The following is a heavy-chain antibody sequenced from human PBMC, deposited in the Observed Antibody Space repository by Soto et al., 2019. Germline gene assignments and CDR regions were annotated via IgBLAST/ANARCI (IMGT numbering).Heavy chain of an antibody. J-gene: IGHJ4*02. V-gene: IGHV3-9*01. CDR3: AKDYSSGWSNFDY. D-gene: IGHD6-19*01. CDR1: GFTLDDYA. Sequence: SLRLSCAASGFTLDDYAMHWVRQAPGKGLEWVSGISWNSGSIGYADSVKGRFTISRDNAKNSLYLQMNSLRAEDTALYYCAKDYSSGWSNFDYWGQGTLVTVSS. CDR2: ISWNSGSI.